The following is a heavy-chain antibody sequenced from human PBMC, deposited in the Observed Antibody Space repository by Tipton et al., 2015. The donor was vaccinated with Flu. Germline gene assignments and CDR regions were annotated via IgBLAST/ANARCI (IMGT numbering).Heavy chain of an antibody. CDR2: INDSGST. CDR1: GETLTNYY. D-gene: IGHD1-14*01. J-gene: IGHJ4*02. Sequence: GLVKPSETLSLTCTVYGETLTNYYWSWIRQPPAKGLEWIGEINDSGSTHYSPSLKSRVTMSVDTSKNQFSLKLSSVTAADTSVYYCARDSYERPRAFDYWGQGTLVTVSS. CDR3: ARDSYERPRAFDY. V-gene: IGHV4-34*01.